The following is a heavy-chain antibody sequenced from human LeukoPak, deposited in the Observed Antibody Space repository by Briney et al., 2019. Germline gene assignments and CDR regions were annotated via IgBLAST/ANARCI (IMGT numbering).Heavy chain of an antibody. CDR3: AREAYCGGDCYSDY. J-gene: IGHJ4*02. D-gene: IGHD2-21*02. CDR2: IIPIFGTA. CDR1: GGTFSSYA. V-gene: IGHV1-69*13. Sequence: SVKVSCKASGGTFSSYAISWVRQAPGQGLEWMGGIIPIFGTANYAQKFQGRVTITADESTSTAYMELSSLRSEDTAVYYCAREAYCGGDCYSDYWGQGTLVTVSS.